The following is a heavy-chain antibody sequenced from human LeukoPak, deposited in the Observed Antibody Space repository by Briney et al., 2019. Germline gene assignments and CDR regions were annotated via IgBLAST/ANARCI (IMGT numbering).Heavy chain of an antibody. D-gene: IGHD5-24*01. J-gene: IGHJ3*02. CDR2: ISGYNGNT. CDR1: GYTFTDYG. V-gene: IGHV1-18*01. Sequence: GASVKVSCKASGYTFTDYGINWVRQAPGQGLEYMGWISGYNGNTNYAQKVQDRVTMTTDTSTGTAYMELRNLRSDDTAVYFCAKDKMGMGDAFDIWGQGTMVTVSS. CDR3: AKDKMGMGDAFDI.